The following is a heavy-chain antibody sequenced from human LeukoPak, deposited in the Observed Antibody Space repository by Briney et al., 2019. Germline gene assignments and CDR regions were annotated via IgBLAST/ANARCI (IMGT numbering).Heavy chain of an antibody. V-gene: IGHV3-7*01. Sequence: PGGSLRLSCGASGFTFSNYWMSWVRQVPGKGLEWVANIKQDGSEKYYVDSVRGRFTISRDNAKNSLYLQMNSLRAEDTAVYYCARVPDVLLWFGELFNYMDVWGKGTTVTVSS. CDR3: ARVPDVLLWFGELFNYMDV. CDR2: IKQDGSEK. J-gene: IGHJ6*03. CDR1: GFTFSNYW. D-gene: IGHD3-10*01.